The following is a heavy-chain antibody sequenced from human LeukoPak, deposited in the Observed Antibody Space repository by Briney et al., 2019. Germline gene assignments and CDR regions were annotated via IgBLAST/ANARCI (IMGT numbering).Heavy chain of an antibody. CDR3: ARGSTRDSSGWYGPGKWFDP. D-gene: IGHD6-19*01. Sequence: ASVKVSCKASGYTFTDYYMHWMRQAPGQGLDWMGWINPKSGGTNYAQKFQGRVTMTRDTSICTAYMELSRLRSDDTAVYYCARGSTRDSSGWYGPGKWFDPWGQGTLVTVSS. CDR1: GYTFTDYY. V-gene: IGHV1-2*02. J-gene: IGHJ5*02. CDR2: INPKSGGT.